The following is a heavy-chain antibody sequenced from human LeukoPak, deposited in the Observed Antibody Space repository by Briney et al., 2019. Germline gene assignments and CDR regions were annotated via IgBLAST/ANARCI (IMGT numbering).Heavy chain of an antibody. CDR1: GFTFSSYA. CDR2: ISYDGINQ. V-gene: IGHV3-30*04. J-gene: IGHJ4*02. CDR3: TLTTFGVVYYFDY. Sequence: GGSLRLSSATSGFTFSSYAIHWVRQAPGKGLEWVALISYDGINQYYADSVKGRFIISRDNSKNTLYLQLNSLRLEDTAVYYCTLTTFGVVYYFDYWGQGTLATVSS. D-gene: IGHD1/OR15-1a*01.